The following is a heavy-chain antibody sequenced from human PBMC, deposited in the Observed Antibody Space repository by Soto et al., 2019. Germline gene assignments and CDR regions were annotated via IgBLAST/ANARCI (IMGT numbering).Heavy chain of an antibody. D-gene: IGHD5-18*01. CDR1: GESFSGYY. J-gene: IGHJ4*02. CDR2: INHSGST. CDR3: ARRRAAMATRVDY. Sequence: QVQLQQWGAGLLKPSETLSLTCAVYGESFSGYYWSWIRQTPGKGLEWIGEINHSGSTNYNPSLKSRATISVDTSKNQFSLKLSSVTAADTAVYYCARRRAAMATRVDYWGQGTLVTVSS. V-gene: IGHV4-34*01.